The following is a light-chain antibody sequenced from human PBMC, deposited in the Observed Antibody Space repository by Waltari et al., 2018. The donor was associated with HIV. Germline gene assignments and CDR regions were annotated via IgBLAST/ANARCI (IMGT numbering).Light chain of an antibody. CDR2: RTN. J-gene: IGLJ1*01. V-gene: IGLV1-47*01. CDR3: AAWDDTLSSYV. CDR1: NSNIGSTD. Sequence: QSVMTQPPSASGTPGQRATTLCSGPNSNIGSTDVYWFQHHPGTAPKLLIYRTNQRRSGVPDRFSGSKSGTSASLAISGLRSDDEADYYCAAWDDTLSSYVFGTGTTVTV.